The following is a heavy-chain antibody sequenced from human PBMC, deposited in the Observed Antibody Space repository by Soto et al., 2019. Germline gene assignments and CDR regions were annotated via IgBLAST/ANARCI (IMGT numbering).Heavy chain of an antibody. CDR3: AREDYYDSSGYLPVRYYFGMDV. D-gene: IGHD3-22*01. CDR1: GYTFTNSG. J-gene: IGHJ6*02. Sequence: QVQLVQSGAEVKKPGASVKVSCKASGYTFTNSGISWVRQAPGERLERMGWIGAYNRHTKYAQKHQGRVTMTTETSTSTAYMELSSLKSGDTAVYYCAREDYYDSSGYLPVRYYFGMDVWGQGTTVTVSS. V-gene: IGHV1-18*01. CDR2: IGAYNRHT.